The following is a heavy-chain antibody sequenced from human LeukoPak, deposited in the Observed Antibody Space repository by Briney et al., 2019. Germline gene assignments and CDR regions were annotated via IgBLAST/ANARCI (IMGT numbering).Heavy chain of an antibody. D-gene: IGHD3-10*01. V-gene: IGHV3-11*06. Sequence: GGSLRLSCAASGFTFSDYYMSWIRQAPGKGLEWVSYISTSSSYTNYADSVKGRFTISRDNAKNSLYLQMNSLSAEDTAVYYCARGIARGSSSSGSNYWGQGTLVTVSS. CDR3: ARGIARGSSSSGSNY. J-gene: IGHJ4*02. CDR1: GFTFSDYY. CDR2: ISTSSSYT.